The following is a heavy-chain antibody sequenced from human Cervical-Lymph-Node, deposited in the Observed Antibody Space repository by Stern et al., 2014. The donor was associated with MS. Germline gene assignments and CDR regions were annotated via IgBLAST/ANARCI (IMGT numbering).Heavy chain of an antibody. V-gene: IGHV4-59*01. CDR1: GGSSSSYY. CDR3: ARGKPMGAVPYFDY. D-gene: IGHD1-26*01. CDR2: ISYNGIS. J-gene: IGHJ4*02. Sequence: LQLQESGPGLVKPSETLSLTCTVSGGSSSSYYWSWIRQPPGKGLEWIGYISYNGISNYNPSLKSRVTLSVDTSKNQFSLRLSSVTAADTALYYCARGKPMGAVPYFDYWGQGTPVTVSS.